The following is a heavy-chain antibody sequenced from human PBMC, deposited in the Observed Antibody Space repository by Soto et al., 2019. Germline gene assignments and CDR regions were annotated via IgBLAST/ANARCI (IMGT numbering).Heavy chain of an antibody. V-gene: IGHV3-21*01. Sequence: GGSLRLSCAASGFTFSSYSMNWVRQAPGKGLEWVSSISSSSSYIYYADSVKGRFTISRDNAKNSLYLQMNSLRAEDTAVYYCARAHLITIFGVVTTYMDVWGKGTTVTVSS. CDR1: GFTFSSYS. CDR2: ISSSSSYI. CDR3: ARAHLITIFGVVTTYMDV. D-gene: IGHD3-3*01. J-gene: IGHJ6*03.